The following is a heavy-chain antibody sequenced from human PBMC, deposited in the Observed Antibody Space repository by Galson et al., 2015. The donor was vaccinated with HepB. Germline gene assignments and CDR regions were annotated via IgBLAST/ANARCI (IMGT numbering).Heavy chain of an antibody. V-gene: IGHV3-30*18. CDR2: ISYDGSNK. CDR1: GFTFSSYG. D-gene: IGHD6-19*01. Sequence: SLRLSCAASGFTFSSYGMHWVRQASGKGLEWVAVISYDGSNKYYADSVKGRFTISRDNSKNTLYLQMNSLRAEDTAVYYCAKDHLVGSGWYPHFDYWGQGTLVTVSS. CDR3: AKDHLVGSGWYPHFDY. J-gene: IGHJ4*02.